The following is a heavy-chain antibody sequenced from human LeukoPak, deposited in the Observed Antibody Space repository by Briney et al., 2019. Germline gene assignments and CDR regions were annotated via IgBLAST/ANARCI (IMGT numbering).Heavy chain of an antibody. D-gene: IGHD2-15*01. CDR1: ANIFNRYD. Sequence: ASVKVSCKAPANIFNRYDINWVRQAPGQGLEWMGWTNPNSGNTGYAHKFQGRVTMTRTPSTSTAYMELSSLRSEDTAVYYCAFRYCTGGSCPSPFDYWGQGTLITVSS. CDR3: AFRYCTGGSCPSPFDY. J-gene: IGHJ4*02. V-gene: IGHV1-8*01. CDR2: TNPNSGNT.